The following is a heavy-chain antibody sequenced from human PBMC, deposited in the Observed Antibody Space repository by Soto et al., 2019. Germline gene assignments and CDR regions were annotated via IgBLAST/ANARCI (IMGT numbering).Heavy chain of an antibody. Sequence: VESLKISCKASGYKFSSYWIAWLRQVPGKGLEWMGVIYPAASDARYSPSFQGQVTISVDNSISTAYLQWSSLKASHTAMYYCTRVLSISDVCHKGSRPFFGYWGQGALVTFSS. CDR1: GYKFSSYW. V-gene: IGHV5-51*01. D-gene: IGHD3-16*01. CDR2: IYPAASDA. CDR3: TRVLSISDVCHKGSRPFFGY. J-gene: IGHJ4*02.